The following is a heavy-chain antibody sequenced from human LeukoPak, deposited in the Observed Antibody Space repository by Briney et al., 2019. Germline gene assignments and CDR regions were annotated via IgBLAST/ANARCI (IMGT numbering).Heavy chain of an antibody. CDR2: IYYSGSI. V-gene: IGHV4-61*05. CDR1: GGSISSSSYY. CDR3: ARFDSSGYYFDY. D-gene: IGHD3-22*01. J-gene: IGHJ4*02. Sequence: PSETLSLTCTVSGGSISSSSYYWSWIRQPPGKGLEWIGYIYYSGSINYNPSLKSRVTISVDTSKNQFSLKLSSVTAADTAVYYCARFDSSGYYFDYWGQGTLVTVSS.